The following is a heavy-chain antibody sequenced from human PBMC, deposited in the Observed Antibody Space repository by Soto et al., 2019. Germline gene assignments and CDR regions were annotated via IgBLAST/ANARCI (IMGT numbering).Heavy chain of an antibody. D-gene: IGHD5-12*01. CDR2: IFYTGSA. Sequence: SETLSLTCTVSGASISSPDYYWGWVRQPPGGGLEFVGYIFYTGSAYFNPSLESRLSMSVDTSQNQFSLRPTSVTAADTAVYYCARSGGGYDLGDYWGQGTLVTVSS. CDR1: GASISSPDYY. V-gene: IGHV4-30-4*08. CDR3: ARSGGGYDLGDY. J-gene: IGHJ4*02.